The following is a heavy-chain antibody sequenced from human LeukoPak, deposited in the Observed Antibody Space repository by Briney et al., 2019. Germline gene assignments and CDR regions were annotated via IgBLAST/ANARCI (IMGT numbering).Heavy chain of an antibody. V-gene: IGHV3-74*01. CDR2: INSDGSST. CDR3: ASLPRIVGAFDY. J-gene: IGHJ4*02. D-gene: IGHD1-26*01. Sequence: GGSLRLSCAASGFTFSSYWIHWVRQAPGKGLVWVSRINSDGSSTSYADSVKGRFTISRDNAKNTLYLQMNSLRAEDTAVYYCASLPRIVGAFDYWGQGTLVTVSS. CDR1: GFTFSSYW.